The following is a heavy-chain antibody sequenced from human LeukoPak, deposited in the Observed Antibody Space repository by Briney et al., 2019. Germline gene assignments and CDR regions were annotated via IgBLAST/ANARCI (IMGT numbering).Heavy chain of an antibody. Sequence: GGSLRLSCAASGFTFSSYGMHWVRQAPGKGLEWVAFIRYDGSNKYYGDSVKGRFTISRDNSKNTLYLQMNSLRAEDTGVYYCAKDQGGDYYYYYYMDVWGKGTTVTISS. CDR3: AKDQGGDYYYYYYMDV. J-gene: IGHJ6*03. CDR1: GFTFSSYG. D-gene: IGHD1-26*01. V-gene: IGHV3-30*02. CDR2: IRYDGSNK.